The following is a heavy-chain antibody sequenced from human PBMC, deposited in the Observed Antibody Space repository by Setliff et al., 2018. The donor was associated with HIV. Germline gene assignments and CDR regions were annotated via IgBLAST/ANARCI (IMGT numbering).Heavy chain of an antibody. V-gene: IGHV3-15*01. CDR1: GFTFSDYY. D-gene: IGHD7-27*01. J-gene: IGHJ3*02. CDR2: IKSKTDVGTT. Sequence: GGSLRLSCAASGFTFSDYYMNWVRQAPGKGLEWVGRIKSKTDVGTTEYAAPVKGRFTISWDDSKNSLYLQMNSLKTEDTAVYYCILLGMHGALNIWGQGTMVTVSS. CDR3: ILLGMHGALNI.